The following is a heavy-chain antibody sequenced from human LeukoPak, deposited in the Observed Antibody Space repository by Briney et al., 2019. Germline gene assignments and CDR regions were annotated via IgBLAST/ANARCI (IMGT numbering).Heavy chain of an antibody. J-gene: IGHJ4*02. D-gene: IGHD2-2*01. CDR3: AKGYCSSTNCKESFFDY. Sequence: PGGSLRLSCAASGFTFSSYAMNWVRQTPGKGLEWVSTTSGSGGSTYYFVKGRFTISRDNSKNTLYLQMNSLRAEDTAIYSCAKGYCSSTNCKESFFDYWGQGTLVTVSS. CDR2: TSGSGGST. V-gene: IGHV3-23*01. CDR1: GFTFSSYA.